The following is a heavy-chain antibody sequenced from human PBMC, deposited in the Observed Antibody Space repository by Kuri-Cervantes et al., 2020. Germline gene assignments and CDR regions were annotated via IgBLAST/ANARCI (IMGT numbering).Heavy chain of an antibody. CDR1: GVTVSSNY. CDR2: IYSGGST. CDR3: ARARGYGSGSYSTSVPSYYYSGMNV. Sequence: GGSLRPSCAASGVTVSSNYISWVRQAPGKGLEWVSVIYSGGSTYYADSVKGRFTISRDNSKNTLYLQMNNLRAEDTAVYYCARARGYGSGSYSTSVPSYYYSGMNVWGQGTTVTVSS. V-gene: IGHV3-66*01. D-gene: IGHD3-10*01. J-gene: IGHJ6*02.